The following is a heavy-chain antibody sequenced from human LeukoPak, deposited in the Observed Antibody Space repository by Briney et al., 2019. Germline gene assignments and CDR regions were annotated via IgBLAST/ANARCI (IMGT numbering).Heavy chain of an antibody. CDR2: IKQDGSEK. J-gene: IGHJ4*02. V-gene: IGHV3-7*03. CDR1: GFTFSSYW. D-gene: IGHD2-15*01. CDR3: ARDKIVPHFDY. Sequence: GGSLRLPCAASGFTFSSYWMSWVRQAPGKGLEWVANIKQDGSEKYYVDSVKGRFTISRDNAKNSLYLQMNSLRAEDTAVYYCARDKIVPHFDYWGQGTLVTVSS.